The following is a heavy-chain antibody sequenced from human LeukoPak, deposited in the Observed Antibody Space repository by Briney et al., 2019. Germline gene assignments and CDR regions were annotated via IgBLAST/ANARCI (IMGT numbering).Heavy chain of an antibody. CDR1: GLTFSSYA. V-gene: IGHV3-23*01. J-gene: IGHJ4*02. CDR2: ISGSGGST. CDR3: AKVDEPGDYFDY. D-gene: IGHD3-10*01. Sequence: GSLRLSCAASGLTFSSYAMSWVRQAPGKGLEWVSAISGSGGSTYYADSVKGRFTISRDNSKNTLYLQMNSLRAEDTAVYYCAKVDEPGDYFDYWGQGTLVTVSS.